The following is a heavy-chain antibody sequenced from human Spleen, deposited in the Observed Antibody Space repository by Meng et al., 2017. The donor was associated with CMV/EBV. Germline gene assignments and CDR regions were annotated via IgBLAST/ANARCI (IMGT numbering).Heavy chain of an antibody. CDR1: GFSLSTSGVG. CDR3: AHRPRPNLPFDY. J-gene: IGHJ4*02. CDR2: IYWDDDK. Sequence: QITLKESVPTLVKPTQTLTLTCTFSGFSLSTSGVGVGWIRQPPGKALEWLALIYWDDDKRYSPSLKSRLTITKDTSKNQVVLTMTNMDPVDTATYYCAHRPRPNLPFDYWGQGTLVTVSS. V-gene: IGHV2-5*02.